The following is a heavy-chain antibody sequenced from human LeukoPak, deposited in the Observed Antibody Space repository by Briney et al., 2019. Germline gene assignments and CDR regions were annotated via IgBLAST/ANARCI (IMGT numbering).Heavy chain of an antibody. Sequence: ASVKVSCKASGYTFTSYAMNWVRQAPGQGLEWMGWINTNTGNPTYAQGFTGRFVFSLDTSVSTAYLQISSLKAEDTAVYYCARDGTYDFWSGHTYYYYYMDVWGKGTTVTVSS. CDR1: GYTFTSYA. D-gene: IGHD3-3*01. CDR2: INTNTGNP. V-gene: IGHV7-4-1*02. J-gene: IGHJ6*03. CDR3: ARDGTYDFWSGHTYYYYYMDV.